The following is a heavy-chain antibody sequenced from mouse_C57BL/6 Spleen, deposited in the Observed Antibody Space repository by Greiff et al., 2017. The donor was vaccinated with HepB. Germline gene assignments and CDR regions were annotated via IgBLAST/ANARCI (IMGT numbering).Heavy chain of an antibody. Sequence: QVQLQQSGPGLVQPSQSLSITCTVSGFSLTSYGVHWVRQSPGKGLEWLGVIWSGGSTDYNAAYISRLSISKDNSKSQVFFKMNSLQADDTAIYYCASIQYAMDYWGQGTSVTVSS. J-gene: IGHJ4*01. CDR3: ASIQYAMDY. CDR2: IWSGGST. CDR1: GFSLTSYG. V-gene: IGHV2-2*01.